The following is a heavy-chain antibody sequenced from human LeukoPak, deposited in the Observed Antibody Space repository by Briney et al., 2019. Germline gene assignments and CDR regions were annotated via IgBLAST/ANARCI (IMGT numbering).Heavy chain of an antibody. V-gene: IGHV4-61*02. J-gene: IGHJ6*03. CDR3: ATRPVRGYSGPSGEYYYYYYMDV. CDR2: IYVSGST. D-gene: IGHD5-12*01. CDR1: GGAINSESYY. Sequence: KTSETLSLTCTVSGGAINSESYYWSWIRQPAGKGLEWIGRIYVSGSTNYNPSLKSRVTISVDTSKNQFSLKLSSVTAADTAVYYCATRPVRGYSGPSGEYYYYYYMDVWDKGTTVTVSS.